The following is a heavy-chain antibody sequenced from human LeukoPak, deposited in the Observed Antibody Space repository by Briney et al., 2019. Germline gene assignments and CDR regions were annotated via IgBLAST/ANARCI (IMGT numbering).Heavy chain of an antibody. CDR3: ARAGNTYYYDSSGYYEYYFDY. D-gene: IGHD3-22*01. CDR1: GYTLTELS. Sequence: ASVKVSCKVSGYTLTELSMHWVRQAPGKGLEWMGGFDPEDGETIYAQKFQGRVTMTRDMSTSTVYMELSSLRSEDTAVYYCARAGNTYYYDSSGYYEYYFDYWGQGTLVTVSS. J-gene: IGHJ4*02. V-gene: IGHV1-24*01. CDR2: FDPEDGET.